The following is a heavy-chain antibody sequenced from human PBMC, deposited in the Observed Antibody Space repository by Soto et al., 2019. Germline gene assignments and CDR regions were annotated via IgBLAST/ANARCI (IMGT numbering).Heavy chain of an antibody. D-gene: IGHD1-20*01. V-gene: IGHV1-58*01. CDR3: AADPYNWNYYYYGMDV. CDR2: IVVGSGNT. Sequence: ASVKVSCKASGFTFTSSAVQWVRQARGQRLEWKRWIVVGSGNTNYAQKFQERVTITRDMSTSTDYMELSSLRSEDTAVYYCAADPYNWNYYYYGMDVWGQGTTVTVSS. J-gene: IGHJ6*02. CDR1: GFTFTSSA.